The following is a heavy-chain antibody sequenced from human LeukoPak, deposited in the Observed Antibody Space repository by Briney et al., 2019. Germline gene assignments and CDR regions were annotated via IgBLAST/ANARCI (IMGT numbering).Heavy chain of an antibody. V-gene: IGHV1-69*05. J-gene: IGHJ4*02. CDR2: IIPIFGTA. D-gene: IGHD3-3*01. CDR1: GGTFSSYA. Sequence: ASVKVSCKASGGTFSSYAISWVRQAPGQGLEWMGGIIPIFGTANYAQKFQGRVTVTTDMSTSTVYMELSSLTSEDTAAYYCAREIGVVRGDFWSGYFDYWGQGSLVTVSS. CDR3: AREIGVVRGDFWSGYFDY.